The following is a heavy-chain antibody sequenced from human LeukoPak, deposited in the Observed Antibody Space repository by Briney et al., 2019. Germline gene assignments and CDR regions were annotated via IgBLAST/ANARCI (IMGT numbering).Heavy chain of an antibody. Sequence: AASVKVSCKASGYPFSTYEINWVRQAPGQGLEWMGWVHPKSGDTAYAQKFQDRVTMTRATSISTVYMELSSLRSEDTAMYFCTRGPRDDPWGQGTLVTVSS. CDR3: TRGPRDDP. CDR1: GYPFSTYE. V-gene: IGHV1-8*01. J-gene: IGHJ5*02. CDR2: VHPKSGDT.